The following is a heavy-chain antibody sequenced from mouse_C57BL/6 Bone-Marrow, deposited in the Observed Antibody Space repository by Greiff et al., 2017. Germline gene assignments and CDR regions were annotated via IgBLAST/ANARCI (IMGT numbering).Heavy chain of an antibody. CDR2: IYPGSGNT. CDR1: GYTFTDYY. D-gene: IGHD2-4*01. CDR3: ARRGYYDLDERVYYYAMDY. J-gene: IGHJ4*01. V-gene: IGHV1-76*01. Sequence: QVQLQQSGAELVRPGASVKLSCKASGYTFTDYYINWVKQRPGQGLEWIARIYPGSGNTYYNEKFKGKATLTAEKSSSTAYMQLSSLTSEDSAVYFCARRGYYDLDERVYYYAMDYWGQGTSVTVSS.